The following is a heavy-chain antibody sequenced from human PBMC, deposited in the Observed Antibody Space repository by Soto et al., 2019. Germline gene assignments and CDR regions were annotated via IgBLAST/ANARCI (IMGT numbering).Heavy chain of an antibody. CDR2: IIPIFGTA. J-gene: IGHJ3*02. V-gene: IGHV1-69*13. Sequence: ASVKVSCKASGGTFSSYAISWVRQVPGQGLEWMGGIIPIFGTANYAQKFQGRVTITADESTSTAYMELSSLRSEDTAVYYCAREVYYDFWSGARGDAFDIWGQGTMVTVSS. D-gene: IGHD3-3*01. CDR3: AREVYYDFWSGARGDAFDI. CDR1: GGTFSSYA.